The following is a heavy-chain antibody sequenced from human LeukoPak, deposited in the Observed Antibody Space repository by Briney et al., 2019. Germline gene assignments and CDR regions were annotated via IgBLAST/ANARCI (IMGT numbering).Heavy chain of an antibody. J-gene: IGHJ3*02. CDR3: GKNRYSGSLSPFDI. Sequence: PGGSLRLSCAASGFTFSKHAMSWVRQAPGKGLEWVSAISGGGDNTYYADSVKGRFTISRDNSKNTLYLQINSLRAEDTAVYYCGKNRYSGSLSPFDIWGQGTMVTVSS. V-gene: IGHV3-23*01. CDR2: ISGGGDNT. CDR1: GFTFSKHA. D-gene: IGHD1-26*01.